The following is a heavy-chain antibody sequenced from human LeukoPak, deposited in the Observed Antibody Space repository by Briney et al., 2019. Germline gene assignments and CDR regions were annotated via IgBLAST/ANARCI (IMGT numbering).Heavy chain of an antibody. Sequence: GASLRLSCAASGFTFDDYGMSWVRQAPGKGLEWVSGINWNGGSTGYADSVKGRFTISRDNSKNTLYLQMNSLRAEDTAVYYCAKGIYSSGWSYFDYWGHGTLVTVSS. V-gene: IGHV3-20*04. CDR3: AKGIYSSGWSYFDY. D-gene: IGHD6-19*01. CDR1: GFTFDDYG. CDR2: INWNGGST. J-gene: IGHJ4*01.